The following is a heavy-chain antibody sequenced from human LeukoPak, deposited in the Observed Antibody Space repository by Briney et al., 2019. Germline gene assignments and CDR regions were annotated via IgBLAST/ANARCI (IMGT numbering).Heavy chain of an antibody. J-gene: IGHJ6*03. V-gene: IGHV1-2*02. Sequence: ASVKVSCKASGCTFTSYDINWVRQATGQGLEWMGWINPNSGDTNYAQKFQGRVTMTRDTSISTAYMELRSLRSDDTAVYYCAREGLRSIAARRGTRDYMDVWGKGTTVIVSS. D-gene: IGHD6-6*01. CDR2: INPNSGDT. CDR1: GCTFTSYD. CDR3: AREGLRSIAARRGTRDYMDV.